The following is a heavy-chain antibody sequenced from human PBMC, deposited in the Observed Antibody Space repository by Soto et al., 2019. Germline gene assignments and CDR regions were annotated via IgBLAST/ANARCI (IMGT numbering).Heavy chain of an antibody. J-gene: IGHJ4*02. V-gene: IGHV3-21*01. D-gene: IGHD1-7*01. CDR3: AREGLELPSDY. Sequence: SSYIYYADSVEGRFTISRDNAKNSLYLQMNSLRAEDTAVYYCAREGLELPSDYWGQGTLVTVSS. CDR2: SSYI.